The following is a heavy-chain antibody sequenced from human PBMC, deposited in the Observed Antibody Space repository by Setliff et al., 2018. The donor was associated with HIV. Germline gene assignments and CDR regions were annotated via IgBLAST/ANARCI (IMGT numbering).Heavy chain of an antibody. D-gene: IGHD1-26*01. CDR2: IKPDGSSK. CDR1: GFTFSTFW. V-gene: IGHV3-7*01. CDR3: ARWGSGSYERVFDY. Sequence: GGSLRLSCAASGFTFSTFWMGWVRQAPGKGREWVAHIKPDGSSKKYVDSVKGRFTISRDNANNLVYLQMNSLRVEDTAVYFCARWGSGSYERVFDYWGQGMLVTVSS. J-gene: IGHJ4*02.